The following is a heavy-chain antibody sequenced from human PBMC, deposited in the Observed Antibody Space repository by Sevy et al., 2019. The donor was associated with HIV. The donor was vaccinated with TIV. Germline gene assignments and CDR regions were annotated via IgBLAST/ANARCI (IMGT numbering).Heavy chain of an antibody. CDR1: GFTFSSYS. CDR2: ISSSSSYI. J-gene: IGHJ4*02. Sequence: GGSLRLSCAASGFTFSSYSMNWVRQAPGKGLEWVSSISSSSSYIYYADSVKGRFTISRDNAKNSLYLQMNSLRAEDTAVYYCARDFLANGGGDCSYFDYWGQGTLVTVSS. V-gene: IGHV3-21*01. D-gene: IGHD2-21*02. CDR3: ARDFLANGGGDCSYFDY.